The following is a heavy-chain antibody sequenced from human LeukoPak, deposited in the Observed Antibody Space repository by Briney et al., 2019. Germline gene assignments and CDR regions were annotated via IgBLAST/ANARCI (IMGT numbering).Heavy chain of an antibody. Sequence: SQTLSLTCDISGDSVSTNSGAWNWIRQSPSRGLEWLGRTYYRSKWYSDVAESVKSRITISADTSKNQFSLQLDSVTPEDTAVYFCARNTMNWYLDVWGRGILVTVSS. CDR2: TYYRSKWYS. J-gene: IGHJ2*01. V-gene: IGHV6-1*01. CDR1: GDSVSTNSGA. D-gene: IGHD2-2*01. CDR3: ARNTMNWYLDV.